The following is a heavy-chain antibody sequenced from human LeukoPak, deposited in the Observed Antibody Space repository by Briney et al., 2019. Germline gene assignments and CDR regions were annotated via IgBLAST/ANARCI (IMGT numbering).Heavy chain of an antibody. Sequence: GGSLRLSCAASGFTFSSYAMSLVRQAPGKGLEWVSAISDSGGSTYYADSVKGRFTISRDNSKNTVYLQMNSLRAEDTAVYYCAKDRRGCSSTSCYYQFDYWGQGTLVTVSS. CDR2: ISDSGGST. CDR3: AKDRRGCSSTSCYYQFDY. D-gene: IGHD2-2*01. J-gene: IGHJ4*02. CDR1: GFTFSSYA. V-gene: IGHV3-23*01.